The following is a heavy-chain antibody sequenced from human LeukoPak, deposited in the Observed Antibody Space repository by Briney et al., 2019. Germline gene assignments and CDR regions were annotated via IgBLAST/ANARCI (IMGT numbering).Heavy chain of an antibody. CDR3: AGFRSASDAFDI. Sequence: PSETLSLTCAVSGYSITSGYYWAWIRQPPGKGLEWIGNIYHSGSTYYNASLKSRVTISVDTSKNQFSLKLSSVTAADTAVYYCAGFRSASDAFDIWGQGTMVTVSS. J-gene: IGHJ3*02. CDR2: IYHSGST. D-gene: IGHD3-10*01. CDR1: GYSITSGYY. V-gene: IGHV4-38-2*01.